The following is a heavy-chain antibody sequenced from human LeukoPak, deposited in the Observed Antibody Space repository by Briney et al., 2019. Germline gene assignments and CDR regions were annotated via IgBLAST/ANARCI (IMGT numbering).Heavy chain of an antibody. J-gene: IGHJ4*02. Sequence: SETLSLTCAVYGGSFSGYYWCWIRQPPGKGLEWIGEINHSGSTNYNPSLKSRVTISVDTSKNQFSLKLSSVTAADTAVYYCASQYSGSPSDYWGQGTLVTVSS. CDR3: ASQYSGSPSDY. CDR1: GGSFSGYY. V-gene: IGHV4-34*01. D-gene: IGHD1-26*01. CDR2: INHSGST.